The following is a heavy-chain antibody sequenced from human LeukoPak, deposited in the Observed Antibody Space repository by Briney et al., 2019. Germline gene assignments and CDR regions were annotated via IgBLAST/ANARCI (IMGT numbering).Heavy chain of an antibody. CDR1: GFTFSSYT. CDR2: ISKSSGTM. CDR3: ARDENWGFDY. J-gene: IGHJ4*02. Sequence: QAGGSLRLSCAASGFTFSSYTMNWVRQAPGKGLEWVSYISKSSGTMSYADSVKGRFTISRDNAKNSLFLQMNSLRDEDTAVDYCARDENWGFDYWGQGTLVTVSS. D-gene: IGHD7-27*01. V-gene: IGHV3-48*02.